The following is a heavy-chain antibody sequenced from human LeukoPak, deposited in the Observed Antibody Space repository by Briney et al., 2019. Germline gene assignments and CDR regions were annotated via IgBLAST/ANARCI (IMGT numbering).Heavy chain of an antibody. CDR2: IWYDGSNK. J-gene: IGHJ6*03. V-gene: IGHV3-33*01. Sequence: GGSLRLSCAASGFTFSSYGMHWVRQAPGKGLEWVAVIWYDGSNKYYADSVEGRFTISRDNSKNTLYLQMNSLRAEDTAVYYCARDFDEGAARNYYYYYMDVWGKGTTVTVSS. D-gene: IGHD6-6*01. CDR1: GFTFSSYG. CDR3: ARDFDEGAARNYYYYYMDV.